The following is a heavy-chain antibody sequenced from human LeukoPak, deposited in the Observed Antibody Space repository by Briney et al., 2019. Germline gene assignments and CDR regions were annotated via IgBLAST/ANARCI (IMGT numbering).Heavy chain of an antibody. Sequence: PGGSLRLSCAASGFTFDDYGMSWVRQAPGKGLEWVSGINWNGGSTGYADSVKGRFTISRDNAKNSLYLQMNSLRAEDTALYHCARDYGSGSYHGEVDYWGQGTLVTVSS. D-gene: IGHD3-10*01. CDR2: INWNGGST. J-gene: IGHJ4*02. CDR1: GFTFDDYG. CDR3: ARDYGSGSYHGEVDY. V-gene: IGHV3-20*01.